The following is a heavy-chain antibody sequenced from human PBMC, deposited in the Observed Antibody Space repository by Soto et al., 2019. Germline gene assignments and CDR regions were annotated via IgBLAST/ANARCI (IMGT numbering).Heavy chain of an antibody. V-gene: IGHV3-21*01. CDR1: GFTFSSYS. CDR3: ARVPSLDYFGVVKTIDY. D-gene: IGHD3-3*01. CDR2: ISSSSSYI. Sequence: EVQLVESGGGLVKPGGSLRLSCAASGFTFSSYSMNWVRQAPGKGLEWVSSISSSSSYIYYADSVKGRFTISRDNAKNSLYLQMNSLRAEDTAVYYCARVPSLDYFGVVKTIDYWGQGTLVTVSS. J-gene: IGHJ4*02.